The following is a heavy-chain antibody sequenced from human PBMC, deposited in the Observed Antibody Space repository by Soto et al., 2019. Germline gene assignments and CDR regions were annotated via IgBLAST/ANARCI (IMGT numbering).Heavy chain of an antibody. CDR3: AKDGNWLDVYFDV. CDR2: SSASGRSR. Sequence: GGSLRLSCVASGIEFSNYAMSWVRQAPGKGLEWVSISSASGRSRYHADSVKGRFTISRDNSKNTLYLHMTNPRAEATAVYYCAKDGNWLDVYFDVWGQGTPVTVSS. D-gene: IGHD6-19*01. V-gene: IGHV3-23*01. J-gene: IGHJ4*02. CDR1: GIEFSNYA.